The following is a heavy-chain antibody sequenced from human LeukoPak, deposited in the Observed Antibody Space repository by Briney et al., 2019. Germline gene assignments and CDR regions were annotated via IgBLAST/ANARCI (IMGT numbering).Heavy chain of an antibody. Sequence: GGSLRLSCSASGFTFSSYSMNWVRQAPGKGLEWVSSISSSSSYIYYADSVKGRFTISRDNAKNSLYLQMNSLRAEDTPVYYCARRGTDYGDYLDYWGQGTLVTVSS. J-gene: IGHJ4*02. D-gene: IGHD4-17*01. CDR3: ARRGTDYGDYLDY. V-gene: IGHV3-21*01. CDR1: GFTFSSYS. CDR2: ISSSSSYI.